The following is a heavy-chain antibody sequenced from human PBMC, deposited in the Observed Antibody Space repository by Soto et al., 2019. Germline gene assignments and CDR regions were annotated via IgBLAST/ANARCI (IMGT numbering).Heavy chain of an antibody. CDR1: GESSSDYW. V-gene: IGHV5-51*01. J-gene: IGHJ2*01. CDR2: VFHGDSDT. Sequence: KDRCSVVGESSSDYWRCRVIKKTGKGLEWMGTVFHGDSDTRYSPSFHGKASLSDDRSTSTAYLQWSSLKASDAAMYYCARPKQPFFDRDSYYVLGYRYFDLWGRGTPVTVSS. CDR3: ARPKQPFFDRDSYYVLGYRYFDL. D-gene: IGHD2-21*02.